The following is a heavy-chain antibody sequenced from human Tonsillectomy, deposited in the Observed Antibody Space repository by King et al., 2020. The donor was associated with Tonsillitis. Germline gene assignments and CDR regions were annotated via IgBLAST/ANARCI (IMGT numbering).Heavy chain of an antibody. J-gene: IGHJ4*02. Sequence: VQLVESGGGVVQPGRSLRLSCAASGLTFSSYAMHWVRQALGKGLEWVAVISYDGGEKYYADSVKGRFTISRDNSKNTLYLKMSSLRAEDTAVYYCARGRIAVAGTGLSFDYWGQGTLVTVSS. CDR2: ISYDGGEK. V-gene: IGHV3-30-3*01. D-gene: IGHD6-19*01. CDR3: ARGRIAVAGTGLSFDY. CDR1: GLTFSSYA.